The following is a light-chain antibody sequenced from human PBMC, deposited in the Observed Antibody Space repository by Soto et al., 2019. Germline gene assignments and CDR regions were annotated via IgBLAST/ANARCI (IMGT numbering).Light chain of an antibody. V-gene: IGKV3-20*01. CDR2: GAS. CDR3: QQYGSSPPMYT. Sequence: EIVLTQSPGTLSLSPGERATLSCRASQSVSSSYLAWYQQKPGQAPRLLIYGASSRTTGIPDRFSGSESGTDFTLTISRLESEDFAVYYCQQYGSSPPMYTFGQGTKLEIK. CDR1: QSVSSSY. J-gene: IGKJ2*01.